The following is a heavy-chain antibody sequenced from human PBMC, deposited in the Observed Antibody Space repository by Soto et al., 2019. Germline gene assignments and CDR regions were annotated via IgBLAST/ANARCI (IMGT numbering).Heavy chain of an antibody. V-gene: IGHV1-18*01. CDR1: GYTFTSYG. D-gene: IGHD2-8*01. CDR2: ISVYNGNT. CDR3: ARDTVVNGNDY. Sequence: ASVKVSCTASGYTFTSYGISWVRQAPGQGLEWMGWISVYNGNTNYAQKLQGRVTMTTDISTSTAYMELRSLRSDDTAVYYCARDTVVNGNDYWGQGTLVTVSS. J-gene: IGHJ4*02.